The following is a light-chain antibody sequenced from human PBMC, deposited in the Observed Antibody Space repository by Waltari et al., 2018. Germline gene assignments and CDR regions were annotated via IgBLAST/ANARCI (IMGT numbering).Light chain of an antibody. CDR1: SFNIGSNP. CDR2: NNN. J-gene: IGLJ2*01. CDR3: AVWDDSLNGVV. V-gene: IGLV1-44*01. Sequence: QSVLTKPPSASGTLGQRVAISCSGSSFNIGSNPVNWYQQLPRTAPKLLIYNNNPRPSGVPDRFSGSKSGTSASLAISGLQSEDESDYYCAVWDDSLNGVVFGGGTKLTVL.